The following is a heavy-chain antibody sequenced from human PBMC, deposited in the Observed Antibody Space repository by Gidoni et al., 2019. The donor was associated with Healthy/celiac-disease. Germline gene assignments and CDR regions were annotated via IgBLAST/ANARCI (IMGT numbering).Heavy chain of an antibody. Sequence: EVQLVESGGGLVNPGGSLRLSCAASGFTFMRYSMNWVRQAPGKGLEWVSSISSSSSYIYYADSVKGRFTISRDNAKNSLYLQMNSLRAEDTAVYYCARGGFPWIQLCHPDYWGQGTLVTVSS. CDR2: ISSSSSYI. J-gene: IGHJ4*02. D-gene: IGHD5-18*01. V-gene: IGHV3-21*01. CDR1: GFTFMRYS. CDR3: ARGGFPWIQLCHPDY.